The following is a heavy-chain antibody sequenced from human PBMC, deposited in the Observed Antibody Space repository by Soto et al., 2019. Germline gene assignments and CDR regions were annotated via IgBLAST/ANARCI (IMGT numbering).Heavy chain of an antibody. Sequence: SGPTLVNPTQTLTLTCTFSGFSLSTSGVGVGWIRQPPGKALEWLALIYWNGDKRYSPSLKSRLTITKDTSKNQVVLTMTNMDPVDTATYYCAHLGYSSSWYGNWFDPWGQGTLVTVSS. CDR3: AHLGYSSSWYGNWFDP. CDR2: IYWNGDK. D-gene: IGHD6-13*01. V-gene: IGHV2-5*01. CDR1: GFSLSTSGVG. J-gene: IGHJ5*02.